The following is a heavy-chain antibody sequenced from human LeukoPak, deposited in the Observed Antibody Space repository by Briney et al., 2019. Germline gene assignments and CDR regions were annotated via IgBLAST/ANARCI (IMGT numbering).Heavy chain of an antibody. CDR1: GYTFSSYY. J-gene: IGHJ3*02. CDR2: INPNSGGT. V-gene: IGHV1-2*02. Sequence: ASVKVSCKASGYTFSSYYIHWVRQAPGQGLEWMGWINPNSGGTNYAQKFQGRVTMTRDTSISTAYMELSRLRSDDTAVYYCARELLDAFDIWGQGTMVTVSS. CDR3: ARELLDAFDI.